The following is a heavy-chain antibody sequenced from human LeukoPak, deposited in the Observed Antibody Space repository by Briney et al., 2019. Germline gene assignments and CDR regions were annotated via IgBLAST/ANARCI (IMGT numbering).Heavy chain of an antibody. CDR3: ARDRSRKHYYDSSGYFSH. CDR2: ISGSGGST. Sequence: GGSLRLSCAASGFTFSNYAMSWVRQAPGKGLEWVSAISGSGGSTYYAGSVKGRFTISRDNAKNTLYLQMNSLRAEDTAVYYCARDRSRKHYYDSSGYFSHWGQGTLVTVSS. V-gene: IGHV3-23*01. CDR1: GFTFSNYA. D-gene: IGHD3-22*01. J-gene: IGHJ4*02.